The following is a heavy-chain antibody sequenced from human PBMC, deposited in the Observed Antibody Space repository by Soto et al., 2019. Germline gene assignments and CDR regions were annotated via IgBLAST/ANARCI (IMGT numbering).Heavy chain of an antibody. CDR3: AHSLYDYVWGTNWFDP. CDR2: IYWDDDK. D-gene: IGHD3-16*01. CDR1: GFSLSTSGVG. J-gene: IGHJ5*02. V-gene: IGHV2-5*02. Sequence: QITLKESGPTLVKPTQTLTLTCTFSGFSLSTSGVGVGWIRQPPGKALEWLALIYWDDDKRYSPSLKSRFTITKDTSKNQVVLTMTNMDPVDTATYYCAHSLYDYVWGTNWFDPWGQGTLVTVSS.